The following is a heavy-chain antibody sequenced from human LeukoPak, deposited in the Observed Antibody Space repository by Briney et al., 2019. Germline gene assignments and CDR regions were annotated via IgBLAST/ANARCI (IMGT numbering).Heavy chain of an antibody. CDR2: ISAGSEDS. V-gene: IGHV3-23*01. Sequence: GGSLRLSCTASGFTFGGYAMSWVRQAPGKGLEWVTSISAGSEDSYYADSVKGRFTISRDNSKSTLYLQMNSLRADDTAVYYCARTIAQYSNTWLYYYYGLDVWGQGTTVTVSS. D-gene: IGHD1-7*01. CDR3: ARTIAQYSNTWLYYYYGLDV. J-gene: IGHJ6*02. CDR1: GFTFGGYA.